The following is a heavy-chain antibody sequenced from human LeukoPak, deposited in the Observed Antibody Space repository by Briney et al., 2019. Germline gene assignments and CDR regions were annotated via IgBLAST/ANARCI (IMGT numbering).Heavy chain of an antibody. Sequence: NSSETLSLTCAVYGGSFSGCYWSWIRQPPGKGLEWIGEINHSGSTNYNPSLKSRVTISVDTSKNQFSLKLSSVTAADTAVCYCARVWGVRTVVVTATSLEDGAFDIWGQGTMVTVSS. V-gene: IGHV4-34*01. CDR1: GGSFSGCY. CDR3: ARVWGVRTVVVTATSLEDGAFDI. J-gene: IGHJ3*02. D-gene: IGHD2-21*02. CDR2: INHSGST.